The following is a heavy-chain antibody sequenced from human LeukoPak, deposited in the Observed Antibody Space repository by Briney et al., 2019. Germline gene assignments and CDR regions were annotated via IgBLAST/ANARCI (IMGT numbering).Heavy chain of an antibody. CDR2: TSHSGST. D-gene: IGHD3-3*01. J-gene: IGHJ4*02. Sequence: SETLSLTCIVSGDSISSYYWSWIRQPPGKGLEWIGYTSHSGSTNSNPSLKSRVTISVDTSKNQFSLTLNSVTAADTAVYYCARAYYDFWSGYYTGYFDYWGQGTLVTVSS. CDR1: GDSISSYY. CDR3: ARAYYDFWSGYYTGYFDY. V-gene: IGHV4-59*01.